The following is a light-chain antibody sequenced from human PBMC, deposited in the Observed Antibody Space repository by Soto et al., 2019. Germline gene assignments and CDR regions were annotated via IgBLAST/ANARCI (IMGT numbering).Light chain of an antibody. CDR2: GAS. J-gene: IGKJ5*01. CDR1: QRINTNY. V-gene: IGKV3D-20*02. CDR3: QQRSNCPPN. Sequence: ELVLPQPSRTLYLSPGERATLSCSARQRINTNYLAWYQQKPRQAPRLLISGASSTATDTPDRFSGSGSGTDFTLTISSLETEDFAVYYCQQRSNCPPNFGQGTRLEI.